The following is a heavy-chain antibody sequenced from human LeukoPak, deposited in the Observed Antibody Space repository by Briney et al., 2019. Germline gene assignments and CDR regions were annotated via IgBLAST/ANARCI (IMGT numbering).Heavy chain of an antibody. CDR1: SGSISSNNHF. V-gene: IGHV4-39*07. J-gene: IGHJ4*02. Sequence: SETLSLTCTVSSGSISSNNHFWGWIRQPQGKGLEWIGNIDYSGSTDYNPSLKSRVTISVDTSKNQFSLKLSSVTAADTAVYYCARDMYSSSSSGRDYWGQGTLVTVSS. CDR2: IDYSGST. D-gene: IGHD6-6*01. CDR3: ARDMYSSSSSGRDY.